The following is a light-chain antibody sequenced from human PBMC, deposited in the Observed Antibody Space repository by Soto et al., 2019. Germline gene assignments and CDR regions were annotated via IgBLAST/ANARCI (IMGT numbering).Light chain of an antibody. CDR1: QSVSGSY. J-gene: IGKJ1*01. CDR3: QQRSNWPWT. V-gene: IGKV3D-20*02. Sequence: EIVLTQSPGTLSLSPGERATLSCRASQSVSGSYLAWYQQNPGQAHKLVIHGASSRAAGIPDRFNGTGSGTDFTLTLSSLENEDLTIYYCQQRSNWPWTLGSGVKVDIK. CDR2: GAS.